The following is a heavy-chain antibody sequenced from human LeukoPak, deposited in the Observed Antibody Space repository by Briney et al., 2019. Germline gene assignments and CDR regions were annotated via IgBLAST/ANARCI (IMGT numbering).Heavy chain of an antibody. CDR1: GFTFRSYG. CDR2: INSNGNIT. CDR3: ARDSGKAEGWSDP. J-gene: IGHJ5*02. D-gene: IGHD1-1*01. V-gene: IGHV3-64*01. Sequence: GGSLRLSCVASGFTFRSYGMHWVRQAPGKGLEYVSAINSNGNITYYANSVKGRFTMSRDNSKNTLYLQMGSLRDDDMAVYYCARDSGKAEGWSDPWGQGTLVTVSS.